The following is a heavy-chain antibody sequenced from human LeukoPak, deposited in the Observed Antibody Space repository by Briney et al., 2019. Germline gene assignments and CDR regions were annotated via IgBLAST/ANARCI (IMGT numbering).Heavy chain of an antibody. CDR2: IYYSGST. CDR3: ARQAGYSSSFFDY. J-gene: IGHJ4*02. V-gene: IGHV4-39*01. CDR1: GGSISISSYY. D-gene: IGHD6-13*01. Sequence: PSETLSLTCTVSGGSISISSYYWGWIRQPPGKGLEWIGSIYYSGSTYYNPSLKSRVTISVDTSKNQFSLKLSSVTAADTAVYYCARQAGYSSSFFDYWGQGTLVTVSS.